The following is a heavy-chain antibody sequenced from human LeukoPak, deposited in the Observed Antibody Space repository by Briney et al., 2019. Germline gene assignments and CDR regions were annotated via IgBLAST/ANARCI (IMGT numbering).Heavy chain of an antibody. CDR2: LNTDGSST. CDR1: GFSFSSYW. J-gene: IGHJ4*02. CDR3: ARVAYSSNWYIDY. V-gene: IGHV3-74*01. Sequence: GGSLRLSCAASGFSFSSYWMHWVRQAPGKRLVWVSRLNTDGSSTNYADSVKGRFTISRDNAKNTLYLQMNSLRAEDTAIYYCARVAYSSNWYIDYWGQGTLVAVSS. D-gene: IGHD6-13*01.